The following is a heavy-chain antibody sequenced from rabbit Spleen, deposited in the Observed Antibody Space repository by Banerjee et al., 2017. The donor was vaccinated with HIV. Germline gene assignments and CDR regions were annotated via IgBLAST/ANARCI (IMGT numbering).Heavy chain of an antibody. CDR1: GFSFSDRDV. Sequence: QEQLEESGGDLVKPEGSLTLTCTASGFSFSDRDVMCWVRQAPGKWLEWIACINAATGRPVYAAWAKGRFTISRTSSTTVTLQMTSLTAAYRAAYFCARDLVGVIGWNFCLWGPGTLVPVS. V-gene: IGHV1S45*01. CDR2: INAATGRP. J-gene: IGHJ4*01. CDR3: ARDLVGVIGWNFCL. D-gene: IGHD1-1*01.